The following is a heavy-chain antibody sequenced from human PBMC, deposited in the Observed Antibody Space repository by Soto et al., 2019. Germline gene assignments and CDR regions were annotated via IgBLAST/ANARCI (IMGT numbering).Heavy chain of an antibody. D-gene: IGHD3-3*01. Sequence: EVQLVESGGGLVQPGGSLRLSCAGSGFTFSSFWMTWVRQAPGKGLEWVANIKEDGSETYYVDSVKGRFTISRDNAKNSLYLQMNSLRAEDTAVYYCARDKAITTFGVIIISAFDFWGRGTVVTVSS. J-gene: IGHJ3*01. CDR3: ARDKAITTFGVIIISAFDF. CDR2: IKEDGSET. CDR1: GFTFSSFW. V-gene: IGHV3-7*03.